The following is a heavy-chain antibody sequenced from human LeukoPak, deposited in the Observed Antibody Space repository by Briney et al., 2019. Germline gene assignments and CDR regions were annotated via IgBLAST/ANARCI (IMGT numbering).Heavy chain of an antibody. V-gene: IGHV1-2*02. CDR2: INPNSGGT. CDR3: ARDVFGSDFWSGYYPGYFDY. D-gene: IGHD3-3*01. J-gene: IGHJ4*02. CDR1: GYTFSGYY. Sequence: ASVKVSCKASGYTFSGYYMHWVRQAPGQGLEWMGWINPNSGGTNYAQKFQGRVTLTRDTSLSTAYMELSRLRSDDTAVYYCARDVFGSDFWSGYYPGYFDYWGQGTLVTVSS.